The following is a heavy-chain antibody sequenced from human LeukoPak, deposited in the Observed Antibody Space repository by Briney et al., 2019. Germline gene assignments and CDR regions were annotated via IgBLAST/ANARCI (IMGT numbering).Heavy chain of an antibody. CDR2: IYPGDSDT. CDR1: GYSFTSYW. D-gene: IGHD6-13*01. Sequence: GESLKISCQGSGYSFTSYWIGWVRQMPGNGLEWMGIIYPGDSDTRYSPSFQGQVTISADKSLTTAYLQWSSLKASDTAMYYCARGFGSTWLEYWGQGTLVTVSS. CDR3: ARGFGSTWLEY. J-gene: IGHJ1*01. V-gene: IGHV5-51*01.